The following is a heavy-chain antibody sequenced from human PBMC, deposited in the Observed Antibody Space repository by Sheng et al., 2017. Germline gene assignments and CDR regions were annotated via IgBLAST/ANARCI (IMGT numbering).Heavy chain of an antibody. D-gene: IGHD2-2*01. J-gene: IGHJ4*02. V-gene: IGHV4-34*01. CDR3: ARAKPCGSTSCYADY. Sequence: QVQLQQWGAGLLKPSETLSLTCAVYGGSFSGYYWSWIRQPPGKGLEWIGEINHSGSTNYNPSLKSRVTISVDTSKNQFSLKLSSVTAADTAVYYCARAKPCGSTSCYADYWGQGTLVTVSS. CDR1: GGSFSGYY. CDR2: INHSGST.